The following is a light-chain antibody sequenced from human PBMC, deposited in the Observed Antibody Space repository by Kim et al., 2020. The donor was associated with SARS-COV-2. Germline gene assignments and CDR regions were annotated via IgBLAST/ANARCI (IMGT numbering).Light chain of an antibody. CDR1: QSVSSY. V-gene: IGKV3-11*01. J-gene: IGKJ4*01. CDR2: DAS. CDR3: QQRSNWPLT. Sequence: SLYPGERATLSCRASQSVSSYLAWYQQKPGQAPRLLIYDASNRATGIPARFSGSGSGTDFTLTISSLEPEDFAVYYCQQRSNWPLTFGGGTKLEIK.